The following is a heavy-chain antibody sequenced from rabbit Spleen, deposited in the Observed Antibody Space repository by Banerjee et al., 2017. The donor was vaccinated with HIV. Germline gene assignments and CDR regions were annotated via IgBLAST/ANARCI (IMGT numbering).Heavy chain of an antibody. CDR1: GLDFSSSDW. D-gene: IGHD4-1*01. CDR2: IDPIFGIT. CDR3: ARDLDGVIGWNFGW. Sequence: QSLEESGGGLVKPGASLTLTCTASGLDFSSSDWIYWVRQAPGKGLEWIGYIDPIFGITYFANWAKGRFTISKTSSTTVTLQMTSLTAADTATYFCARDLDGVIGWNFGWWGPGTLFTVS. V-gene: IGHV1S40*01. J-gene: IGHJ4*01.